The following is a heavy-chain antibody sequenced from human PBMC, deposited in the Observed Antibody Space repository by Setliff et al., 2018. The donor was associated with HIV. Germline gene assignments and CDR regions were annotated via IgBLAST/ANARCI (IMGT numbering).Heavy chain of an antibody. Sequence: GASVKVSCKASGYAFNSYNLNWVRQATGRGLEWMGWINPNSDNTDYAQKFQGRLTMTADTATSTVYMELRSLTSDDTAVYYCARNSPRMSGGGIITGYQYYDYMDVWGKGTTVTVSS. J-gene: IGHJ6*03. CDR3: ARNSPRMSGGGIITGYQYYDYMDV. CDR2: INPNSDNT. CDR1: GYAFNSYN. V-gene: IGHV1-8*01. D-gene: IGHD3-10*01.